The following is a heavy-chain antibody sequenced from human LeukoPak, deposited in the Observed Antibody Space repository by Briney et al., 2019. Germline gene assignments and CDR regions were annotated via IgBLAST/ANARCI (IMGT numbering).Heavy chain of an antibody. D-gene: IGHD3-3*01. Sequence: PSETLSLTCTVSGYSISSGYYWGWIRQPPGKGLEWIGSIYHSGSTYYNPSLKSRVTISVDTSKNQFSLKLSSVTAADTAVYYCARVSSAYYDFWRSRGPFDYWGQGTLVTVSS. V-gene: IGHV4-38-2*02. J-gene: IGHJ4*02. CDR3: ARVSSAYYDFWRSRGPFDY. CDR2: IYHSGST. CDR1: GYSISSGYY.